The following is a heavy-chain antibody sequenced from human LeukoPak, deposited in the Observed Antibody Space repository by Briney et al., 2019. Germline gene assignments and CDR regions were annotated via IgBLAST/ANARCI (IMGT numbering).Heavy chain of an antibody. D-gene: IGHD1-20*01. CDR2: INPSGGST. Sequence: ASVKVSCKASGYTFTSYYMHWVRQAPGQGHERMGIINPSGGSTSYAQKFQSRVTMTRDTSTSTVYMELSSLRSEDTAVYYCARDLGPNNCNDDSDYWGQGTLVTVSS. CDR3: ARDLGPNNCNDDSDY. V-gene: IGHV1-46*01. CDR1: GYTFTSYY. J-gene: IGHJ4*02.